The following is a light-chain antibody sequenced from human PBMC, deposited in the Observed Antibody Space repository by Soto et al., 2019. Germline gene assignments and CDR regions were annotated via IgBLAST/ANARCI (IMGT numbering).Light chain of an antibody. CDR3: QHYDNTPPSVT. J-gene: IGKJ3*01. CDR2: GAS. V-gene: IGKV3-20*01. CDR1: QSVSNNY. Sequence: EIVLTQSPGTLSLSPGERATLSCRASQSVSNNYLAWYQQKPGQAPRLLIYGASSRATGIPDRFSGSGSGTDFILTISRLEPEDFAVYYCQHYDNTPPSVTFGPGTKVDIK.